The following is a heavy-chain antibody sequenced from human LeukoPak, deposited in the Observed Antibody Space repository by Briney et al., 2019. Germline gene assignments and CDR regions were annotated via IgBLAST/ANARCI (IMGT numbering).Heavy chain of an antibody. D-gene: IGHD2-2*01. J-gene: IGHJ4*02. CDR1: GFTFSSYS. CDR3: ARVSYCSSTSCGYYFDY. Sequence: KPGGSLRLSCAASGFTFSSYSMNWVRQAPGKGLEWVSSISSSSSYIYYADSVKGRFTISRDNAKNSLYLQMNSLRAEDTAVYYCARVSYCSSTSCGYYFDYWGQGTLVTVSS. CDR2: ISSSSSYI. V-gene: IGHV3-21*01.